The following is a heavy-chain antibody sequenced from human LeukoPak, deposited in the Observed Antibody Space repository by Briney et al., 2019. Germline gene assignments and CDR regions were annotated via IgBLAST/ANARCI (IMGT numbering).Heavy chain of an antibody. D-gene: IGHD6-19*01. CDR1: GFTFSSYA. J-gene: IGHJ4*02. CDR3: AKDLYSQWLGPWFDY. CDR2: ISGSGGST. V-gene: IGHV3-23*01. Sequence: SGGSLRLSCAASGFTFSSYAMSWVRQAPGKGLEWVSAISGSGGSTYYADSVKGRFTISRDNSKNTLYLQMNSLRAEDTAVYYCAKDLYSQWLGPWFDYWGQGTLVTVSS.